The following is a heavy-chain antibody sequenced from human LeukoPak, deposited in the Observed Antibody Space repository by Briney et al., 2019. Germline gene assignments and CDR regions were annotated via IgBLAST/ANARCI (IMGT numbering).Heavy chain of an antibody. Sequence: PSETLSLTCAVYGGSFSGYYWSWIRQPPGKGLEWIGEINHSGSTNYNPSHKSRVTISVDTSKNQFSLKLSSVTAADTAVYYCARGVRITMIVVVIKNYFDYWGQGTLVTVSS. CDR1: GGSFSGYY. CDR3: ARGVRITMIVVVIKNYFDY. CDR2: INHSGST. J-gene: IGHJ4*02. D-gene: IGHD3-22*01. V-gene: IGHV4-34*01.